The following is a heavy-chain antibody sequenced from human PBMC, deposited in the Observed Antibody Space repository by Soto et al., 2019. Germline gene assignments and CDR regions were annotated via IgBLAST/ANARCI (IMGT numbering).Heavy chain of an antibody. Sequence: QVQLQQWGAGLLKPSETLSLTCAVYGGSFSGYYWSWIRQPPGKGLEWIGEINHSGSTNYNPSLRSRVNISVDTSRNQFSLKLSSVTAADTAVYYCARLPVTGTTWLAVRGYYYYYGMDVWGQGTTVTVSS. CDR1: GGSFSGYY. CDR3: ARLPVTGTTWLAVRGYYYYYGMDV. D-gene: IGHD1-7*01. V-gene: IGHV4-34*01. J-gene: IGHJ6*02. CDR2: INHSGST.